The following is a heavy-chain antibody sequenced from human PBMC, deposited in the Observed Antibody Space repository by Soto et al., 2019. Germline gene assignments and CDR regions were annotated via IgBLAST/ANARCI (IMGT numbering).Heavy chain of an antibody. V-gene: IGHV6-1*01. CDR2: TYYRSKWFH. D-gene: IGHD3-10*01. Sequence: PSQSVSLTFVISGDSVAINNASWNWIRQLPSRGLEWLGRTYYRSKWFHDYAASVKSRITINPDTSKNQFSLELNSMTPEDTAVYYCARGNALDVWGQGTVVTVSS. J-gene: IGHJ3*01. CDR3: ARGNALDV. CDR1: GDSVAINNAS.